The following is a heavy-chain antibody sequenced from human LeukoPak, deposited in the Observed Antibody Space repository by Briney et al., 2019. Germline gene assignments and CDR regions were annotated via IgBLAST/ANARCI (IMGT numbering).Heavy chain of an antibody. V-gene: IGHV3-30-3*01. D-gene: IGHD4-17*01. CDR1: GFTFSSYA. CDR3: ARSHGPDYYYGMDV. CDR2: ISYDGSNK. Sequence: GGSLRLSCAASGFTFSSYAMNWVRQAPGKGLEWVAVISYDGSNKYYADSVKGRCTISRDNSKNTLYLQMNSLRAEDTAVYYCARSHGPDYYYGMDVWGQGTTVTVSS. J-gene: IGHJ6*01.